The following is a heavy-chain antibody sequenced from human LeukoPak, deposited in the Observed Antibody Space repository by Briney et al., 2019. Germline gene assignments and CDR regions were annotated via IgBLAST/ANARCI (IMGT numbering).Heavy chain of an antibody. Sequence: SVKVSCKASGGTFSRYAISWVRQAPGQGLEWMGGITPMFGTANYAQKFQGRVTITADESTRTAYMDLKSLKFEDTAVYYCAIDAAIYDGGAYYYLWWGQGTLVTVSS. D-gene: IGHD3-22*01. V-gene: IGHV1-69*13. CDR1: GGTFSRYA. CDR3: AIDAAIYDGGAYYYLW. J-gene: IGHJ4*02. CDR2: ITPMFGTA.